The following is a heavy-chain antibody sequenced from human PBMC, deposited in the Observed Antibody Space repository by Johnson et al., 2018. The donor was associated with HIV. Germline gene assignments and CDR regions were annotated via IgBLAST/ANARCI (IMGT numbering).Heavy chain of an antibody. CDR1: GLTLRNAW. D-gene: IGHD1-26*01. Sequence: VQLVESGGGLVPPGGSLRISCSGSGLTLRNAWMTWVRQAPGKGLEWVGHIKREVDGGTTDYTAPVKGRFTILRDDSKNILYLQMNNLKAEETALYYCTTRLNSGTYWGNYDFDVWGQGTMVTVSS. V-gene: IGHV3-15*01. J-gene: IGHJ3*01. CDR2: IKREVDGGTT. CDR3: TTRLNSGTYWGNYDFDV.